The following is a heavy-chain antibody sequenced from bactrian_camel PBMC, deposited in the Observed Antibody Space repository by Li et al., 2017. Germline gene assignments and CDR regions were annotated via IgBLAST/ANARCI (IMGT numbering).Heavy chain of an antibody. CDR1: GFTFSELS. V-gene: IGHV3S1*01. J-gene: IGHJ6*01. D-gene: IGHD2*01. Sequence: HVQLVESGGGLVRPGGSLRLSCAASGFTFSELSMSWGRQAPGKGLEWISSINSGGRSTYYADSVKGRFTISRDNAKNTLYLKMNSLKPEDTAVYYCATERWFSTWGQGTQVTVS. CDR3: ATERWFST. CDR2: INSGGRST.